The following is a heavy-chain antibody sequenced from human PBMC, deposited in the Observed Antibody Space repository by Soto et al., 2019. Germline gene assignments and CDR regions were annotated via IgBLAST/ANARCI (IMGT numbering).Heavy chain of an antibody. J-gene: IGHJ5*02. CDR2: VNPNTGLT. D-gene: IGHD3-9*01. CDR1: GYTFTALY. CDR3: TTLRLDP. Sequence: ASVKVSCKASGYTFTALYMNWVRQAPGQGLEWMGWVNPNTGLTKYAQKFQGRVIMTRDTSINTAYMELSGLTSDDTAVYYCTTLRLDPWGQGTLVTVSS. V-gene: IGHV1-2*02.